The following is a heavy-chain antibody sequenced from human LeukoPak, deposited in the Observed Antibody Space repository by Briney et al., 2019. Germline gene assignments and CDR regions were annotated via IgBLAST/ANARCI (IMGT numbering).Heavy chain of an antibody. D-gene: IGHD2-2*01. V-gene: IGHV3-30*03. J-gene: IGHJ3*02. CDR2: ISYDGSNK. CDR3: ARGGIVVVPAALDI. CDR1: GFTFSSYG. Sequence: GGSLRLSCAASGFTFSSYGMHWVRQAPGKGLEWVAVISYDGSNKYHADSVKGRFTISRDNSKNTLYLQMNSLRAEDTAVYYCARGGIVVVPAALDIWGQGTMVTVSS.